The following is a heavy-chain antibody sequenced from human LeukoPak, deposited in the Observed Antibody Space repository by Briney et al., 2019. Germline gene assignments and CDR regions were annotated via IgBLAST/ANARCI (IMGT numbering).Heavy chain of an antibody. D-gene: IGHD4-17*01. CDR1: GFTFSSYW. CDR3: ASLTTVTTPDWFDP. CDR2: INSDGSNT. V-gene: IGHV3-74*01. Sequence: GGSLRLSCAASGFTFSSYWMHWVRQAPGKGLVWVSRINSDGSNTNYADSVKGRFTISRDNAKNTLYLQMNSLRAEDTAVYYCASLTTVTTPDWFDPWGQGTLVTVSS. J-gene: IGHJ5*02.